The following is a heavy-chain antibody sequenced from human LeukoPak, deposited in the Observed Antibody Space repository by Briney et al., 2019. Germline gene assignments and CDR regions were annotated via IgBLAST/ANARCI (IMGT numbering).Heavy chain of an antibody. V-gene: IGHV1-2*02. CDR2: INPNSGGT. CDR1: GYTFTGYY. CDR3: ASAPNYYGSGGPDAFDI. Sequence: ASVKVSCKASGYTFTGYYMHWVRQAPGQGLEWMGWINPNSGGTNYAQKFQGRVTMTRDTSISTAYMELSRLRSDDTAVYYCASAPNYYGSGGPDAFDIWGQGTMVTVSS. J-gene: IGHJ3*02. D-gene: IGHD3-10*01.